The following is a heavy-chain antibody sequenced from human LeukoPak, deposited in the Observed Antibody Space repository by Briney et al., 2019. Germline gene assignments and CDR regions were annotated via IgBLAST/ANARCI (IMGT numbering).Heavy chain of an antibody. CDR2: INHSGGT. J-gene: IGHJ4*02. CDR3: ARGLVRASGNYLYY. V-gene: IGHV4-38-2*02. Sequence: SETLSLTCTVSGYSISSGYYWGWIRQPPGKGLEWIGEINHSGGTNYNPSLKSRVTIAVDTSKNQFSLKLTSVTAADTAVYYCARGLVRASGNYLYYWGQGTLVTVSS. CDR1: GYSISSGYY. D-gene: IGHD1-26*01.